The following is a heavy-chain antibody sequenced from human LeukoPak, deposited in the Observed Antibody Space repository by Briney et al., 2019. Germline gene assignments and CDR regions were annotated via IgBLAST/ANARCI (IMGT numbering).Heavy chain of an antibody. CDR1: GFTFSSYW. CDR2: INSDGSST. D-gene: IGHD3-10*01. Sequence: GGSLRLSCAASGFTFSSYWMHWVRQAPGKGLVWVSRINSDGSSTSYADSVKGRFTISRDNSKNTLYLQMNSLRAEDTAVYYCARDQSGGALMDVWGKGTTVTVSS. J-gene: IGHJ6*04. CDR3: ARDQSGGALMDV. V-gene: IGHV3-74*01.